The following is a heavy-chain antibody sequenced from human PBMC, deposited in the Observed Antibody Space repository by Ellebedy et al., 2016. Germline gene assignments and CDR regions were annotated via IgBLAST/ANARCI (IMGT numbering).Heavy chain of an antibody. CDR1: GFTFSSYA. Sequence: GESLKISCAASGFTFSSYAMHWVRQAPGKGLEWVAVISYDGSNKYYADSVKGRFTISRDNSKNTLYLQMNSLRAEDTAVYYCARLPEQDSSGSDDAFDIWGQGTMVTVSS. CDR3: ARLPEQDSSGSDDAFDI. J-gene: IGHJ3*02. CDR2: ISYDGSNK. D-gene: IGHD3-22*01. V-gene: IGHV3-30*04.